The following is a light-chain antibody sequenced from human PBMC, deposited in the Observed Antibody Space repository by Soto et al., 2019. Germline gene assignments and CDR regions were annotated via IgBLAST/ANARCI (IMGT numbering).Light chain of an antibody. V-gene: IGKV1-9*01. J-gene: IGKJ4*01. Sequence: QLTQSPSSLSASVGDRVTITCRASQGISRYLAWYQQKPGKVPKLLISEASTLESGVPSRVSGGGFGTDFTLTISSLQPEDFAIDYCQQLYRYPLTFGGGTKVEIK. CDR1: QGISRY. CDR3: QQLYRYPLT. CDR2: EAS.